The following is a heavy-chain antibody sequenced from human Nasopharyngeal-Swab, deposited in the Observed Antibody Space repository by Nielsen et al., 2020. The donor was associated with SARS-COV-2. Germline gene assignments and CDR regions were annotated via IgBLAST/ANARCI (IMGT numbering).Heavy chain of an antibody. CDR3: ARGLIVATIFHYYCYMDV. D-gene: IGHD5-12*01. J-gene: IGHJ6*03. Sequence: ASVKVSCKASGYTFTTYDINWVRQATGQGLEWLGWMNPNSGNTGYAQKFQGRVTMTRNTSISTVYMALSSLRSEDTAVYYCARGLIVATIFHYYCYMDVWGKGTTVTVSS. V-gene: IGHV1-8*01. CDR1: GYTFTTYD. CDR2: MNPNSGNT.